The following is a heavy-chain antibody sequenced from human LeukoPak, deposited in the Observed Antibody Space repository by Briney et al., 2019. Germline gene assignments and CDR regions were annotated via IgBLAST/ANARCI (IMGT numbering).Heavy chain of an antibody. CDR3: AKDLSGGWSLDY. Sequence: GGSLRLSCGASGFTFSTYGMHRVRQAPGKGLEWVAVISHDGSDKHYADSVKGRFSISRDNSKNTLYLQTNSLRGEDTAVYYCAKDLSGGWSLDYWGQGTLVTVSS. J-gene: IGHJ4*02. CDR1: GFTFSTYG. V-gene: IGHV3-30*18. D-gene: IGHD6-19*01. CDR2: ISHDGSDK.